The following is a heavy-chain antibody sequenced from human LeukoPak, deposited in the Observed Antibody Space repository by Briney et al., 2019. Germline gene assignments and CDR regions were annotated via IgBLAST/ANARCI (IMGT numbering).Heavy chain of an antibody. CDR2: MNPNSGNT. V-gene: IGHV1-8*03. CDR3: ATSHRSSGYYQDFDY. Sequence: ASVKVSCKASGYTFTSYDINWVRQATGQGLEWMGWMNPNSGNTGYAQKFQGRVTITRNTSISTAYMELSSLRSEDTAVYYCATSHRSSGYYQDFDYWGQGTLVTVSS. CDR1: GYTFTSYD. J-gene: IGHJ4*02. D-gene: IGHD3-22*01.